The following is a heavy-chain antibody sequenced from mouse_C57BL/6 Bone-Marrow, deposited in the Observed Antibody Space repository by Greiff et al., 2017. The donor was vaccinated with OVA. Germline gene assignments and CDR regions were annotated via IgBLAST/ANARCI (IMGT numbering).Heavy chain of an antibody. CDR3: TPLYYYGSSYFDY. CDR2: IAPENGDT. D-gene: IGHD1-1*01. CDR1: GFNIKDDY. Sequence: EVQLQQSGAELVRPGASVKLSCTASGFNIKDDYLHWVQQRPEQGLEWIGWIAPENGDTEYASKFQGKATITADPSSNTAYLQLSSLTSEDTAVYYCTPLYYYGSSYFDYWGQGTTLTVSS. V-gene: IGHV14-4*01. J-gene: IGHJ2*01.